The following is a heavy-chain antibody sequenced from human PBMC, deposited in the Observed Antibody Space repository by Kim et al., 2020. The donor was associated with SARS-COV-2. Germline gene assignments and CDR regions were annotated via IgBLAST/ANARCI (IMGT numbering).Heavy chain of an antibody. CDR3: ARVSGRGLPGLDRYCYYYVMGV. D-gene: IGHD1-1*01. CDR2: IYSGGST. Sequence: GGSLRLSCAASGFTVSSNYMSWVRQAPGKGLEWVSVIYSGGSTYYADSAKGRFTITRHKSKNTLYLQMNSLRAEDTAAYYCARVSGRGLPGLDRYCYYYVMGVWGQGTTVTVSS. V-gene: IGHV3-53*04. J-gene: IGHJ6*02. CDR1: GFTVSSNY.